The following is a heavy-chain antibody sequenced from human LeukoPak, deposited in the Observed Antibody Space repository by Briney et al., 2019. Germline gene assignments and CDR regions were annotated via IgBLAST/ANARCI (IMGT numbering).Heavy chain of an antibody. CDR3: ARAGFDNSAYYFFTY. D-gene: IGHD3-22*01. Sequence: GGSLRLSCVASGFTLSNSWMYWIRQAPGKGLEWVSCINSDGSSTSYADSVKGRFTIARDNAENTLYLQMNSLRAEDTADYYCARAGFDNSAYYFFTYWGQGTLVTVSS. CDR2: INSDGSST. J-gene: IGHJ4*02. CDR1: GFTLSNSW. V-gene: IGHV3-74*01.